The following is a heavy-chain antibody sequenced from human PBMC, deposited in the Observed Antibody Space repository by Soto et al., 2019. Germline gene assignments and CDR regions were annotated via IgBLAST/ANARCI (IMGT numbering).Heavy chain of an antibody. CDR3: AKGDIVVVPAAIRASYYYGMDV. CDR1: GFTFSSYA. CDR2: ISGSGGST. Sequence: GGSLRLSCAASGFTFSSYAMSWVRQAPGKGLEWVSAISGSGGSTYYADSVKGRFTISRDNSKNTLYLQMNSLRAEDTAVYYCAKGDIVVVPAAIRASYYYGMDVWGQGTTVTVSS. J-gene: IGHJ6*02. V-gene: IGHV3-23*01. D-gene: IGHD2-2*01.